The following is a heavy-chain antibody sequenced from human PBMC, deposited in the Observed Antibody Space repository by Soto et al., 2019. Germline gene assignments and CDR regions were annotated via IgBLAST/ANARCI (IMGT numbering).Heavy chain of an antibody. CDR3: AKDLDYPYYFDY. Sequence: QVQLVESGGGVVQPGRSLRLSCAASGFTFSSYGMHWVRRAPGKGLEWVAVISYDGSNKYYADSVKGRFTISRDNSKNTLYLQMNSLRAEDTAVYYCAKDLDYPYYFDYWGQGTLVTVSS. CDR2: ISYDGSNK. CDR1: GFTFSSYG. D-gene: IGHD5-12*01. J-gene: IGHJ4*02. V-gene: IGHV3-30*18.